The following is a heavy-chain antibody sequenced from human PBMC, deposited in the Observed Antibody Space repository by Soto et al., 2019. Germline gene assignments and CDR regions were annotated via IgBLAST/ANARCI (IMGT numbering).Heavy chain of an antibody. J-gene: IGHJ4*02. CDR2: ISGSGGST. V-gene: IGHV3-23*01. D-gene: IGHD3-16*02. Sequence: EVQLLESGGGLVQPGGSLRLSCAASGFTFSSYAMSWVRQAPGKGLEWVSAISGSGGSTYYADSVKGRFTISRDNSKNTRYLQMNSLRAEDTAVYYCAKDLDYDYIWGSYRYTGYFDYWGQGTLVTVSS. CDR3: AKDLDYDYIWGSYRYTGYFDY. CDR1: GFTFSSYA.